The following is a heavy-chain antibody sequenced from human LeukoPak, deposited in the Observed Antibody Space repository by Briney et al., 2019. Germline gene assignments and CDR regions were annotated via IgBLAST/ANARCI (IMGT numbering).Heavy chain of an antibody. CDR3: AGNIAARLDY. D-gene: IGHD6-6*01. V-gene: IGHV4-34*08. CDR2: IDHSGST. Sequence: SETLSLTCAVYGGTFSGYYWSWIRQPPGKGLEWIGEIDHSGSTNYNPSLKSRVTISVDTSKNQFSLKLSSVTAADMPVYYCAGNIAARLDYWGQGTLVTVSS. J-gene: IGHJ4*02. CDR1: GGTFSGYY.